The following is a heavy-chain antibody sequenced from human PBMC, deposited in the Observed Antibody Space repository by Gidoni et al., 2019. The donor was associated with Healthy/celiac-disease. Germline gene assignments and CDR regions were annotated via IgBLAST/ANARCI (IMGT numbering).Heavy chain of an antibody. V-gene: IGHV3-11*05. CDR3: ARAGYSSSWYSVGD. D-gene: IGHD6-13*01. J-gene: IGHJ4*02. CDR1: GFTFSDYY. CDR2: ISSSSSYT. Sequence: QVQLAESGGGLVKPGWSLSLPCAASGFTFSDYYLSWIRQAPGKGLEWVSYISSSSSYTNDADSGKGRFTISRDNAKNSLYLQMNSLRAEDTAVYYCARAGYSSSWYSVGDWGQGTLVTVSS.